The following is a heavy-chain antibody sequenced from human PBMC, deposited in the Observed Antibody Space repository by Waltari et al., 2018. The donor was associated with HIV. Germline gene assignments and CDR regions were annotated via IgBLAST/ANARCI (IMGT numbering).Heavy chain of an antibody. V-gene: IGHV1-69*08. D-gene: IGHD2-2*01. J-gene: IGHJ5*01. CDR1: GVTAHTFT. CDR3: ATPAAKGTWFDS. CDR2: SLPILGAP. Sequence: QVQLVQSGDEVRKSGSSVKVSCKAYGVTAHTFTINWMRQAPGQGLEWVGRLEGMGRSLPILGAPAYSQKLKGRLTLSADTATNTAFLQLSSLRSDDTAVYYCATPAAKGTWFDSWGQGSQIIVSS.